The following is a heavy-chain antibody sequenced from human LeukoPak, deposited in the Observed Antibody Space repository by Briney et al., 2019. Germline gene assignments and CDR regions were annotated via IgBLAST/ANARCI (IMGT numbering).Heavy chain of an antibody. CDR2: INPNSGGQ. V-gene: IGHV1-2*02. CDR1: GYIFTGYY. D-gene: IGHD2-21*01. Sequence: ASVKVSCKASGYIFTGYYMHWVRQAPGQGLEWMGWINPNSGGQNYAQKFQGRVTMTRDTSISTAYMELSRLRSDDTAVYYCARAAYDSNWFDPWGQGTLVTVSS. J-gene: IGHJ5*02. CDR3: ARAAYDSNWFDP.